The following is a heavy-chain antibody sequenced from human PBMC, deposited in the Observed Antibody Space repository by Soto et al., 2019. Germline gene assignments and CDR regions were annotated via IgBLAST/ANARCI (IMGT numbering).Heavy chain of an antibody. V-gene: IGHV3-74*01. CDR2: INSDGSTT. D-gene: IGHD2-2*01. CDR1: GFTFSSYW. Sequence: PGGSLRLSCAASGFTFSSYWMHWVRQAPGKGLVWVSRINSDGSTTTYADSVKGRFTISRDNAKNTQYLQMNSLRAEDTAVYYCARVGVGHYAFDIWGQGTMVTVSS. CDR3: ARVGVGHYAFDI. J-gene: IGHJ3*02.